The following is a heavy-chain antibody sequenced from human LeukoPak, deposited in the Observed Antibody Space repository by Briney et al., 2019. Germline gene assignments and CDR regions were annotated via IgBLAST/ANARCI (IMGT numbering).Heavy chain of an antibody. J-gene: IGHJ3*02. V-gene: IGHV5-51*01. D-gene: IGHD7-27*01. CDR1: GYSFTSYW. CDR2: IYPGDSDT. CDR3: ARPPAGGDDAFDI. Sequence: GESLQISCKGSGYSFTSYWIGWVRPMPGKGLEWMGIIYPGDSDTRYSPSFQGQVTISADKSISTAYLQWSSLKASDTAMYYCARPPAGGDDAFDIWGQGTMVTVSS.